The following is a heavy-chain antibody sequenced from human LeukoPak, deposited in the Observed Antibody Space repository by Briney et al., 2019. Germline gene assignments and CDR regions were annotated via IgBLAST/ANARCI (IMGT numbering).Heavy chain of an antibody. CDR1: GGSFSGYY. J-gene: IGHJ6*03. D-gene: IGHD3-3*01. Sequence: SETLSLTCAVYGGSFSGYYWSWIRQPPGKGLEWIGEINHSGSTNYNPSLKSRVTISVDTSKNQFSLKLSSVTAADTAVYYCARAVLRYDFWSGYYTGTHLQRRYYYYMDVWGKGTTVTISS. V-gene: IGHV4-34*01. CDR3: ARAVLRYDFWSGYYTGTHLQRRYYYYMDV. CDR2: INHSGST.